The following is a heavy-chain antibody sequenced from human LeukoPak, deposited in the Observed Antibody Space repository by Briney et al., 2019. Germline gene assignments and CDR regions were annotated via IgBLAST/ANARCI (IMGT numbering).Heavy chain of an antibody. V-gene: IGHV3-21*01. CDR1: GFTFSSYS. Sequence: GGSLRLSCAASGFTFSSYSMNWVRQAPGKGLEWVSSISSSSKYIYYADSVKGRFTISRDNAKNSLYLQMNSLRAEDTAVYYCARDPVLLWFGDFDYWGQGTLVTVSS. J-gene: IGHJ4*02. D-gene: IGHD3-10*01. CDR2: ISSSSKYI. CDR3: ARDPVLLWFGDFDY.